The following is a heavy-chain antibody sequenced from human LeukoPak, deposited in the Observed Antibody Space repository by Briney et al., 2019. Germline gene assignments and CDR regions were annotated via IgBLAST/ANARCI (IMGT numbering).Heavy chain of an antibody. CDR1: GFTFDDYG. CDR3: ARAGNYYGSGSYYSYNDY. J-gene: IGHJ4*02. D-gene: IGHD3-10*01. V-gene: IGHV3-20*04. CDR2: INWNGGST. Sequence: PGGSLRLSCAASGFTFDDYGMSWVRHAPGKGLEWVSGINWNGGSTGYADSVKGRFTISRDNAKHSLYLQMNSLRAEDTALYYYARAGNYYGSGSYYSYNDYWGQGTLVTVSS.